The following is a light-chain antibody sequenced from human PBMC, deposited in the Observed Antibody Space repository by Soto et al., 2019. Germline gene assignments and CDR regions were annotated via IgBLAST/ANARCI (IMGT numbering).Light chain of an antibody. CDR2: DVT. Sequence: QSALTQPASVSGSRGQAITISCTGTSSDVGGYDYVSWYQQYPGKAPKLLIYDVTHRPSGVSNRFSGSKSGNTASLTISGLQAEDEADYFCSSYTSSNTYVFGSGTRSPS. CDR1: SSDVGGYDY. J-gene: IGLJ1*01. CDR3: SSYTSSNTYV. V-gene: IGLV2-14*03.